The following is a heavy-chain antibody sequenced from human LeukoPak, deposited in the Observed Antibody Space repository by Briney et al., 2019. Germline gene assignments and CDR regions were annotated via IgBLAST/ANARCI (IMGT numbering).Heavy chain of an antibody. CDR3: ARRWVSGSNFDY. Sequence: AGGSLRLSCAASGFTFSSYWMSWVRQAPGKRLEWVANIEQDGSEKYYLDSVKGRFTISRDNAKSSLYLQMNSLRAEDTAVYYCARRWVSGSNFDYWGQGTLVTVSS. V-gene: IGHV3-7*01. J-gene: IGHJ4*01. CDR1: GFTFSSYW. CDR2: IEQDGSEK. D-gene: IGHD1-14*01.